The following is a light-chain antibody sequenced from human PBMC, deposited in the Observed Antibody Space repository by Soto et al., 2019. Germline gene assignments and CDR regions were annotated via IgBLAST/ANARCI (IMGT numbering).Light chain of an antibody. CDR3: QQRSNWPKRT. CDR2: DKS. V-gene: IGKV3-15*01. Sequence: VLTQYTCTQSGARGESATLSCRASQDVXIHLGWYKQKPGQAPRPLIXDKSTRGTGIPARFIGSGSGKEFTLTISSLQSEYFPFYYCQQRSNWPKRTVGQGTRLEIK. J-gene: IGKJ5*01. CDR1: QDVXIH.